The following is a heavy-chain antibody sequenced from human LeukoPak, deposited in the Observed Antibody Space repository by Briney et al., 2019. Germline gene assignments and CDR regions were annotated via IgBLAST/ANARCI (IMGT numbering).Heavy chain of an antibody. D-gene: IGHD6-13*01. Sequence: PSETLSLTCTVSGGSISSSSYYWGWIRQPPGKGLEWIGSIYYSGSTYYNPSLKSRVTISVHTSKNQSSLKLSSVTAADTAVYYCARQGWAAGEPRFDYWGQGTLVTVSS. CDR1: GGSISSSSYY. J-gene: IGHJ4*02. CDR3: ARQGWAAGEPRFDY. V-gene: IGHV4-39*01. CDR2: IYYSGST.